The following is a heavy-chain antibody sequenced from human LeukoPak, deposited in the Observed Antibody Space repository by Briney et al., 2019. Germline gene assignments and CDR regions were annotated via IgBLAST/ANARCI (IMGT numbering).Heavy chain of an antibody. CDR2: ISGSGDST. D-gene: IGHD6-19*01. CDR1: RFTFSIYA. J-gene: IGHJ4*02. Sequence: GGSLRLSCTASRFTFSIYAMSWVRQAPGKGLEWVSTISGSGDSTYYADSMRGRFTIFRDSSKNMVFLQMNSLSAADTAVYFCAKDREQGVASASAFHYWGQGTLVTVSS. CDR3: AKDREQGVASASAFHY. V-gene: IGHV3-23*01.